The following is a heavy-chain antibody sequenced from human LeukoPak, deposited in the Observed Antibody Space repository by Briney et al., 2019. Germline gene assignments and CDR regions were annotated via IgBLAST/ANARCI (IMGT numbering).Heavy chain of an antibody. CDR1: GFAVSSNY. Sequence: GGSLRLSCPASGFAVSSNYMSWVRQAPGKRLEWVSIIYDSGSTYYADSVKGRFTISKDNSKNTVYLQMNSLRVEDTAVYYCARDSRQQLGPKYYYCGMDVWGRGTTVTVSS. D-gene: IGHD6-13*01. CDR2: IYDSGST. V-gene: IGHV3-66*01. CDR3: ARDSRQQLGPKYYYCGMDV. J-gene: IGHJ6*02.